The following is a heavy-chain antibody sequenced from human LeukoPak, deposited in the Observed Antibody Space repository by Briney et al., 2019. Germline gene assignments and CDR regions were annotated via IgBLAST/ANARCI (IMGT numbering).Heavy chain of an antibody. D-gene: IGHD5-24*01. J-gene: IGHJ4*02. CDR1: GGSISSGDYY. V-gene: IGHV4-30-4*01. Sequence: SQTLSLTCTVSGGSISSGDYYWSWIRQPPGKGLEWIGYIYYSGSTYYNPSLKSRVTISVDTSKNQFSLKLSSVTAADTAVYYCARAGVGWLQSMGPFDYWGQGTLVTVSS. CDR3: ARAGVGWLQSMGPFDY. CDR2: IYYSGST.